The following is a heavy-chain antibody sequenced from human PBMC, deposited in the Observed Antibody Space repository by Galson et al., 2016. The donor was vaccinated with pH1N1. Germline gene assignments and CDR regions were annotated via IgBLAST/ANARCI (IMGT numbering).Heavy chain of an antibody. CDR1: GYTFTSYA. D-gene: IGHD3-10*01. J-gene: IGHJ4*02. Sequence: SVQVSCKASGYTFTSYAIHCVRQVPGQRLEWMGFVNPGNGDTKYSQKFQDRVTITTDTSASTASMEVTSLTSEGTAVYYCAKDRGGSGDFDNWGQGTLVTVSS. CDR3: AKDRGGSGDFDN. V-gene: IGHV1-3*01. CDR2: VNPGNGDT.